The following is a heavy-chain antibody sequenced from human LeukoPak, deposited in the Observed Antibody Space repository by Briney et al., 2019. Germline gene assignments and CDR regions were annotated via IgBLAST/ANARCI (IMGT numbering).Heavy chain of an antibody. CDR3: AKTPTGDYFDY. V-gene: IGHV3-30*02. CDR2: IRNDGSDK. J-gene: IGHJ4*02. CDR1: GFIFSTYG. D-gene: IGHD1-14*01. Sequence: GGSLRLSCAASGFIFSTYGMHWVRQAPGKGLEWVAFIRNDGSDKYYADSVKGRFTISRDNSKNTLYLQMNSLRAEDTAVYYCAKTPTGDYFDYWGQGTLVTVSS.